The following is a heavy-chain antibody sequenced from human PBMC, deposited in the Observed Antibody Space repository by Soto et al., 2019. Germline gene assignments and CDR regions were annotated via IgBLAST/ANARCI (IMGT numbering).Heavy chain of an antibody. D-gene: IGHD2-15*01. Sequence: ASVKGSFKACGYTCTGDYMHGVREAPGQGLEWMGWINPNSGGTNYAQKFQGWVTMTRDTSISTAYMELSRLRSDDTAVYYCARARRYCSGGSCYSLSGMDVWGQGTTVTVSS. V-gene: IGHV1-2*04. CDR1: GYTCTGDY. CDR2: INPNSGGT. CDR3: ARARRYCSGGSCYSLSGMDV. J-gene: IGHJ6*02.